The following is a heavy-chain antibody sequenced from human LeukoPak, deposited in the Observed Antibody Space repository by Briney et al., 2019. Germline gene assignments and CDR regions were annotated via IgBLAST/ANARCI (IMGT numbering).Heavy chain of an antibody. CDR3: VKDIQLST. V-gene: IGHV3-23*01. J-gene: IGHJ3*01. CDR1: GFNFITAA. D-gene: IGHD5-24*01. CDR2: IGSSGGST. Sequence: GGSLRLSCAASGFNFITAAMTWVRQAPGKGLEWVSLIGSSGGSTYYADSVKGRFTISRDNFNHTLSLQMNSLRVEDTATYHCVKDIQLSTWGLGTMVTVSS.